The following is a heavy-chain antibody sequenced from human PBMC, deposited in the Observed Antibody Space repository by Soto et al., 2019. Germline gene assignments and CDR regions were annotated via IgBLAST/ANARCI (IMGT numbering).Heavy chain of an antibody. Sequence: ASVKVSCKASGYTFTDYYMHWVRQAPGQGLEWMGWINPNSGGTNYAQKFQGRVTMTRDTSISTAYMELNRLRSDDTAVYYCARDQTPSSCFYGMDVCGQVTTVTVSS. V-gene: IGHV1-2*02. CDR3: ARDQTPSSCFYGMDV. CDR2: INPNSGGT. J-gene: IGHJ6*02. CDR1: GYTFTDYY.